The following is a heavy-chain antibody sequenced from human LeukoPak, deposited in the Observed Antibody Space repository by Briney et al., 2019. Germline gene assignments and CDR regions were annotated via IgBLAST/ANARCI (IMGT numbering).Heavy chain of an antibody. D-gene: IGHD3-3*01. J-gene: IGHJ3*02. CDR3: ARDGKGYYDFWSGYSHDAFDI. CDR1: GFTVSSNY. V-gene: IGHV3-66*02. CDR2: IYSGGST. Sequence: GGSLRLSCAASGFTVSSNYMSWVRKAPGKGLEWVSVIYSGGSTYYADSVKGRFTISRDNSKNTLYLQMNSLRAEDTAVYYCARDGKGYYDFWSGYSHDAFDIWGQGTMVTVSS.